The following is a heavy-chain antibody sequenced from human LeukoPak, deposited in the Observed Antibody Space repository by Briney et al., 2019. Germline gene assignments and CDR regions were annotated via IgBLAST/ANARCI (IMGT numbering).Heavy chain of an antibody. V-gene: IGHV4-34*01. CDR3: ARRYSGSYGLYSHHSMDV. D-gene: IGHD1-26*01. J-gene: IGHJ6*03. CDR1: GGSFSSYY. Sequence: SETLSLTCAVYGGSFSSYYWSWIRQAPGKGLEWIGEINHSGTTNYNSSLKSRVTVSVDTSKNQFSLKLSSVTAADKAVYYCARRYSGSYGLYSHHSMDVWGKGTTVTISS. CDR2: INHSGTT.